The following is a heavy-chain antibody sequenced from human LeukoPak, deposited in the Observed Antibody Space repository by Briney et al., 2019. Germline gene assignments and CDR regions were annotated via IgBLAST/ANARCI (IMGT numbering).Heavy chain of an antibody. J-gene: IGHJ4*02. CDR1: GYTFTGYY. V-gene: IGHV1-2*02. CDR2: INPNSGGT. Sequence: ASVKVSCKASGYTFTGYYMHWVRQAPGQGLEWMGWINPNSGGTNYAQKFQGRVTMTRDTSISTAYMELSRLRSDDTAVYYCARGVVGATSDFDYWGQGTLVTVSS. CDR3: ARGVVGATSDFDY. D-gene: IGHD1-26*01.